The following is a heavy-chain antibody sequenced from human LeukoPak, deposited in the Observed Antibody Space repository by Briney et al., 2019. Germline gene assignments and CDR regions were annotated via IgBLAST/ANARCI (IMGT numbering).Heavy chain of an antibody. CDR2: IYHSGST. J-gene: IGHJ3*02. CDR1: GGSISSGGYY. V-gene: IGHV4-30-2*01. CDR3: ARRGSDFDDYGGKRGSNAFDI. D-gene: IGHD4-23*01. Sequence: SETLSLTCTVSGGSISSGGYYWSWIRQPPGKGLEWIGYIYHSGSTYYNPSLKSRVTISVDRSKNQFSLKLSSVTAADTAVYYCARRGSDFDDYGGKRGSNAFDIWGQGTMVTVSS.